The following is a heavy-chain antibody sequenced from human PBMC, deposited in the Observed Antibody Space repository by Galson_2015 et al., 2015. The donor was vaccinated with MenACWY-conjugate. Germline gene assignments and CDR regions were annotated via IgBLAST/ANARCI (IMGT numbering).Heavy chain of an antibody. Sequence: SLRLSCAASGFTFSSYGMHWVRQAPGKGLEWVAVTSYDGSNKYYADSVKGRFTISRDNSKNTLYLQMNSLRAEDTAVYYCAKIDTKLGLGSNWNARPHFDYWGQGTLVTVSS. CDR2: TSYDGSNK. D-gene: IGHD1-1*01. V-gene: IGHV3-30*18. CDR1: GFTFSSYG. CDR3: AKIDTKLGLGSNWNARPHFDY. J-gene: IGHJ4*02.